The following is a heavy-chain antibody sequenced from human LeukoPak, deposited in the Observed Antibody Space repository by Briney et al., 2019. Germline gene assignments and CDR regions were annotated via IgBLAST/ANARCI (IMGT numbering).Heavy chain of an antibody. Sequence: ASVRVSCKASGYTFTVYFLRWVRQAPGQGLEWMGLITPNTNGTNYAQKFQGRVTMTWDTSISTAYMELSRLTSDDTAVYYCARDQGDGRFLGNDYWGQGTLVTVSS. CDR1: GYTFTVYF. CDR3: ARDQGDGRFLGNDY. J-gene: IGHJ4*02. V-gene: IGHV1-2*02. D-gene: IGHD1-26*01. CDR2: ITPNTNGT.